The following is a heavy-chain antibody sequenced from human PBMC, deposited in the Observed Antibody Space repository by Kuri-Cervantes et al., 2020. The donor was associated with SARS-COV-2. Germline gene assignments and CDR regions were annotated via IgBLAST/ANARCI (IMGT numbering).Heavy chain of an antibody. D-gene: IGHD6-19*01. CDR2: IGTAGDT. V-gene: IGHV3-13*04. Sequence: GESLKISCAASGFTFSSYDMHWVRQATGKGLEWVSAIGTAGDTYYPGSVKGRFTISRDNAKNSLYLQMNSLRAEDTAVYYCAREQWLELDAFDIWGQGTMVTVSS. CDR3: AREQWLELDAFDI. CDR1: GFTFSSYD. J-gene: IGHJ3*02.